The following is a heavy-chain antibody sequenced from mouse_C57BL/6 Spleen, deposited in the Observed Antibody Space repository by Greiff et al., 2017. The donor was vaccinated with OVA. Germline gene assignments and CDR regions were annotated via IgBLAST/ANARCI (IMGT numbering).Heavy chain of an antibody. V-gene: IGHV1-64*01. CDR3: ARGGYGNYEFAY. Sequence: QVHVKQPGAELVKPGASVKLSCKASGYTFTSYWMHWVKQRPGQGLEWIGMIHPNSGSTNYNEKFKSKATLTVDKSSSTAYMQLSSLTSEDSAVYYCARGGYGNYEFAYWGQGTLVTVSA. J-gene: IGHJ3*01. D-gene: IGHD2-10*02. CDR1: GYTFTSYW. CDR2: IHPNSGST.